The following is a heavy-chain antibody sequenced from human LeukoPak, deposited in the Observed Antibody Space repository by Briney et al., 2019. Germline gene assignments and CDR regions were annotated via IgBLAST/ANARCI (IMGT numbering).Heavy chain of an antibody. V-gene: IGHV3-33*06. CDR3: AKEYCYGSGSYYTKPYFFDY. D-gene: IGHD3-10*01. J-gene: IGHJ4*02. Sequence: PGGSLRLSCAASGFSFSSYSMHWVRQAPGKGLEWVAVTWYDGSNKYYADSVKGRFTISRDNSKNTLYLQMNILRAEDTAVYYCAKEYCYGSGSYYTKPYFFDYWGQGTLVTVSS. CDR1: GFSFSSYS. CDR2: TWYDGSNK.